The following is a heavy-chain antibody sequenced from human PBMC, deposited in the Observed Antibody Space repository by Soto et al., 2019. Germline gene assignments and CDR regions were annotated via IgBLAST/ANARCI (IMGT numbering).Heavy chain of an antibody. CDR3: ARAKDIVVVPAAQPGYGMDV. D-gene: IGHD2-2*01. J-gene: IGHJ6*02. Sequence: SQTLSLTCAISGDSVSSNSAAWNWIRQSPSRGLEWLGRTYYRSKWYNDYAVSVKSRITINPDTSKNQFSLQLNSVTPEDTAVYYCARAKDIVVVPAAQPGYGMDVWGQGTTVTSP. CDR1: GDSVSSNSAA. V-gene: IGHV6-1*01. CDR2: TYYRSKWYN.